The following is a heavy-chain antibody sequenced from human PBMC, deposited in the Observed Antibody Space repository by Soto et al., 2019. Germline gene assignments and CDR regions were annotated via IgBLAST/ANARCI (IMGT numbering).Heavy chain of an antibody. D-gene: IGHD1-26*01. CDR3: ARRRRTIVGATIFDY. CDR2: IYHSGST. Sequence: SETLSLTCAVSGGSISSSNWWSWVRQPPGKGLEWIGEIYHSGSTNYNPALKSRVTISVDKSKNQFSLKLSSVTAADTAVYYCARRRRTIVGATIFDYWGQGTLVTVS. J-gene: IGHJ4*02. V-gene: IGHV4-4*02. CDR1: GGSISSSNW.